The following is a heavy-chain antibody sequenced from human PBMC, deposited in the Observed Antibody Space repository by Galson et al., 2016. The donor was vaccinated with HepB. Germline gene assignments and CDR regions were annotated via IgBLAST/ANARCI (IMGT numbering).Heavy chain of an antibody. CDR1: GFTFNNYA. V-gene: IGHV3-23*01. Sequence: SLRLSCAASGFTFNNYAMNWVRQAPGKGLEWVSSISNSGDSTYYADSVKGRFTVSRDNSKDALYVQMNSLRVEDTAVYYCAKRGGARQLQTGRYCYYFMDVWGKGTPVTVSS. CDR3: AKRGGARQLQTGRYCYYFMDV. D-gene: IGHD1-1*01. CDR2: ISNSGDST. J-gene: IGHJ6*03.